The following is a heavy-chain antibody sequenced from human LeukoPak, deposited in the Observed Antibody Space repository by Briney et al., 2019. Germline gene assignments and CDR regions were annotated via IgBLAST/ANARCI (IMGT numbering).Heavy chain of an antibody. D-gene: IGHD3-16*02. Sequence: SETLSLTCTVSGGSISSSSYSWGWIRQPPGKGLEWIGSIYYSGSTYYNPSLKSRVTISVDTSKNQFSLKLSSVTAADTAVYYCARGGYVWGSYRTRGDPFDYWGQGTLVTVSS. CDR3: ARGGYVWGSYRTRGDPFDY. CDR1: GGSISSSSYS. J-gene: IGHJ4*02. V-gene: IGHV4-39*01. CDR2: IYYSGST.